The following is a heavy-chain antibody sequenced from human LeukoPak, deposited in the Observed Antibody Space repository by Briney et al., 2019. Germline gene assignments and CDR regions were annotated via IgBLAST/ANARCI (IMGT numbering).Heavy chain of an antibody. CDR3: ARDVGGAGSF. CDR1: GYSFSSYW. V-gene: IGHV3-74*01. CDR2: IDNYGRTT. Sequence: GGSLRLSCEASGYSFSSYWMHWVRQVPGKGLVWVSRIDNYGRTTDYADSVKGRFTISRDNVQNTLYLQMNSLNAEDTAVYYCARDVGGAGSFWGQGTLVTVSS. J-gene: IGHJ4*02. D-gene: IGHD3-10*01.